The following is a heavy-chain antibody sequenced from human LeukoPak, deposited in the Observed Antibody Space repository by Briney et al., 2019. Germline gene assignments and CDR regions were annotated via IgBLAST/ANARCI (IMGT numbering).Heavy chain of an antibody. CDR1: GASISSSNW. V-gene: IGHV4-4*01. D-gene: IGHD3-16*02. CDR2: VYHSGST. CDR3: ASYRYLRPIDY. Sequence: PSETLSLTCAVSGASISSSNWWSWVRQPPGKGLEWIGEVYHSGSTNYNPSVQSRVTISVDSSKKQFSLKLTSVTAADTAVYCCASYRYLRPIDYWGQGTLVTVSS. J-gene: IGHJ4*02.